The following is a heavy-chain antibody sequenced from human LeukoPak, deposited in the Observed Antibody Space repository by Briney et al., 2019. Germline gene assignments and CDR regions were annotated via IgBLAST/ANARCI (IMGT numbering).Heavy chain of an antibody. Sequence: GGSLRLSCAASGFTFSSYWISWVRQAPGIGLEWVANIKRDGSEKYYVDSVKGRFTISRDNAKNSLYLQMNSLRAEDTAVYYCARDPHNRQYYDFWSGYYDDYYYYYGMDVWGQGTTVTVSS. V-gene: IGHV3-7*01. D-gene: IGHD3-3*01. CDR1: GFTFSSYW. CDR3: ARDPHNRQYYDFWSGYYDDYYYYYGMDV. J-gene: IGHJ6*02. CDR2: IKRDGSEK.